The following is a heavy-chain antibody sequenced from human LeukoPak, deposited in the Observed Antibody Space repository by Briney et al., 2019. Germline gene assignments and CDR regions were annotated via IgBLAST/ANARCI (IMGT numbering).Heavy chain of an antibody. CDR3: ARVAGSIDY. CDR2: MNPNSGYT. CDR1: GYSFTTYD. Sequence: VASVKVSCKASGYSFTTYDINWVRQATGQGLEWMGWMNPNSGYTGYAQKFQGRVTITRDTSISTAYMELCSLRSEDTAVYYCARVAGSIDYWGQGTLVTVSS. V-gene: IGHV1-8*03. D-gene: IGHD6-19*01. J-gene: IGHJ4*02.